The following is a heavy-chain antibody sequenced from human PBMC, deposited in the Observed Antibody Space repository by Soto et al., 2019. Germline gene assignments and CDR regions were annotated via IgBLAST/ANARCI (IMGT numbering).Heavy chain of an antibody. CDR1: GGTFSSYA. CDR3: ARGLRYFDWLLEGWFDP. Sequence: SVKVSCKASGGTFSSYAISWVRQAPGQGLEWMGGIIPIFGTANCAQKFQGRVTITADKSTSTAYMELSSLRSEDTAVYYCARGLRYFDWLLEGWFDPWGQGTLVTVSS. D-gene: IGHD3-9*01. V-gene: IGHV1-69*06. CDR2: IIPIFGTA. J-gene: IGHJ5*02.